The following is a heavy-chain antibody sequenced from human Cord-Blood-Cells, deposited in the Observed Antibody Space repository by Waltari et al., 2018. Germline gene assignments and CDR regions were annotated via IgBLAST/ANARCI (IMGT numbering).Heavy chain of an antibody. CDR2: ISAYNGNT. V-gene: IGHV1-18*01. CDR1: GYTFTSYG. J-gene: IGHJ6*02. Sequence: QVQLVQSGAEVKKPGASVKVSCQASGYTFTSYGISWVRQAPGQGREWMGWISAYNGNTNYAQKLQGRVTMTTDTSTSTAYMELRSLRSDDTAVYYCARDQGFWSGLRLYYYYGMDVWGQGTTVTVSS. CDR3: ARDQGFWSGLRLYYYYGMDV. D-gene: IGHD3-3*01.